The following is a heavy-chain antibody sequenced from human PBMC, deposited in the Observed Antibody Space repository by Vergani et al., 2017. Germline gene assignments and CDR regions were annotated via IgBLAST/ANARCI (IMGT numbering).Heavy chain of an antibody. V-gene: IGHV1-69*13. D-gene: IGHD2-15*01. CDR3: ARDPSWLLVGRYYYGMDV. Sequence: QVQLVQSGAEVKKPGSSVKVSCKASGGTFSSYAISWVRQAPGQGLEWMGRIIPIFGTTNYAQKFQGRVTITADESTSTAYMELSSLRSEDTAVYYCARDPSWLLVGRYYYGMDVWGQGTTVTVSS. J-gene: IGHJ6*02. CDR2: IIPIFGTT. CDR1: GGTFSSYA.